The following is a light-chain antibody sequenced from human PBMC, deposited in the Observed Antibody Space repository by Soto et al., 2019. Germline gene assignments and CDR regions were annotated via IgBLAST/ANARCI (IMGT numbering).Light chain of an antibody. CDR1: SSYVGGYNH. CDR3: CSYRSDISVV. V-gene: IGLV2-14*03. CDR2: EVS. Sequence: QSALTQPASVSGSPGQSITISCTGTSSYVGGYNHVSWYQQHPGKAPKLMIYEVSNRPSGVSDRFSGSKSGTTASLTISWLQAEDEADYYCCSYRSDISVVFGGGTQLTVL. J-gene: IGLJ7*01.